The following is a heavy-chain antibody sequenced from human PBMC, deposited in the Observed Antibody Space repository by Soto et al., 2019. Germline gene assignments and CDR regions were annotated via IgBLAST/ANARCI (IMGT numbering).Heavy chain of an antibody. J-gene: IGHJ6*02. V-gene: IGHV3-30*18. CDR3: AKDVENYDFWSGYYPSRLAMDV. D-gene: IGHD3-3*01. CDR1: GFTFSSYG. CDR2: ISSDGSNN. Sequence: QVQLVESGGGVVQPGRSLRLSCAASGFTFSSYGMDWVRQAPGKGLEWVAVISSDGSNNYYADCVKGRFTISRDNSKNTLYLQMNSLRAEDTAVYYCAKDVENYDFWSGYYPSRLAMDVWGQGTTVIVSS.